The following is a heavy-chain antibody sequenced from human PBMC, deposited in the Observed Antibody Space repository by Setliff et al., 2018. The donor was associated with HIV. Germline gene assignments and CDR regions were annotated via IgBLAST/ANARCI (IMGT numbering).Heavy chain of an antibody. CDR3: ARVFPPIRGAPFGTPPGAFDI. CDR1: GGSMSTYY. V-gene: IGHV4-4*07. J-gene: IGHJ3*02. Sequence: SETLSLTCSVSGGSMSTYYWSWIRQPAGKRLEWIGRVYTGGSTIYNPSLRSRVTMSVDTSKSQFSLKLNSVAAADTAVYYCARVFPPIRGAPFGTPPGAFDIWGQGTMVTVSS. D-gene: IGHD2-15*01. CDR2: VYTGGST.